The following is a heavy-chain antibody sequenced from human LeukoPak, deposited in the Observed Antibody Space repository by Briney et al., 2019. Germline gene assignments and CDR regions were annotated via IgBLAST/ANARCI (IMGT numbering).Heavy chain of an antibody. J-gene: IGHJ4*02. CDR2: IYYSGST. CDR1: GGSISSYY. Sequence: SETLSLTCTVSGGSISSYYWSWIRQPPGKGLEWIGYIYYSGSTNYNPSLKSRVTISVDTSKNQFSLKPSSVTAADTAVYYCARVLSSWPGYFDYWGQGTLVTVSS. V-gene: IGHV4-59*01. D-gene: IGHD6-13*01. CDR3: ARVLSSWPGYFDY.